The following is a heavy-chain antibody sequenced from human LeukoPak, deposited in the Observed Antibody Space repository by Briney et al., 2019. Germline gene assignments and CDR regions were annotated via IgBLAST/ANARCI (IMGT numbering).Heavy chain of an antibody. Sequence: GGSLRLSCAASGFTFANYVMSWVRQTPWKGLEWVSSISGGSIKYYAESVKGRFTISRDNSKNMMYLQMNSLRAEDTAVYYCVRDVGGIYYVFGYRGQGTLVTVSS. D-gene: IGHD1-26*01. V-gene: IGHV3-23*01. CDR2: ISGGSIK. J-gene: IGHJ4*02. CDR1: GFTFANYV. CDR3: VRDVGGIYYVFGY.